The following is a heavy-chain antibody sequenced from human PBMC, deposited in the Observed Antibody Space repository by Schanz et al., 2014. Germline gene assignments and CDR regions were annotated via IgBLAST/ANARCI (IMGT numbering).Heavy chain of an antibody. CDR2: ISNDGSIK. D-gene: IGHD3-10*01. J-gene: IGHJ6*02. CDR1: GFTFSSYG. V-gene: IGHV3-30*19. Sequence: QVQLVESGGGVVQFGRSLRLSCVASGFTFSSYGMHWVRQAPGKGLEWVAVISNDGSIKYYADSVEGRFTISRDNSENTLYLQMNSLRAEDTAVDYCARDFDDRRGYGSGYCLGDCMDVWGQGTTVTVSS. CDR3: ARDFDDRRGYGSGYCLGDCMDV.